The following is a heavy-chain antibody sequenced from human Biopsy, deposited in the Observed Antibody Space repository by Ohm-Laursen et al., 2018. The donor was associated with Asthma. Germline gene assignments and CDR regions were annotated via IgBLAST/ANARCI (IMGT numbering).Heavy chain of an antibody. CDR3: ARTFHFWSPYHAEHYQL. D-gene: IGHD3-3*02. J-gene: IGHJ1*01. Sequence: SETLSLTCTVSGGSINSSTWWSWVRQPPGKGLEWIGEFFHTGSTNYSPSLKSRVTISVDKSKNQFSLSLRSVTAADTAVYYCARTFHFWSPYHAEHYQLWGQGTLVTVSS. V-gene: IGHV4-4*02. CDR1: GGSINSSTW. CDR2: FFHTGST.